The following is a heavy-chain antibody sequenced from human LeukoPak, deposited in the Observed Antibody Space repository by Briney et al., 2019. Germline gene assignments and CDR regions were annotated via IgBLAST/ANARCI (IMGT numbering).Heavy chain of an antibody. J-gene: IGHJ6*02. Sequence: SVKVSCKASGGTFTSYAISWVRQAPGQGLEWMGGIIPIFGTANYAQKFQGRVTITADESTSTAYMELSSLRSEDTAVYYCARDGYDIFPRYGMDVWGQGTTVTVSS. CDR1: GGTFTSYA. CDR2: IIPIFGTA. V-gene: IGHV1-69*13. D-gene: IGHD3-9*01. CDR3: ARDGYDIFPRYGMDV.